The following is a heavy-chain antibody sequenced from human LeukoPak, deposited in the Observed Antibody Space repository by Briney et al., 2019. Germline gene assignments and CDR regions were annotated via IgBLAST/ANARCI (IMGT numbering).Heavy chain of an antibody. D-gene: IGHD5-12*01. CDR1: GYTFTSYG. CDR2: ISAYNGNT. V-gene: IGHV1-18*01. CDR3: ARKNSDYSGYDYYYYMDV. Sequence: VASVKVSCKASGYTFTSYGISWVRQAPGQGLEWTGWISAYNGNTNYAKKLQGRVSTTTDTSTSTAYIELRSLRSDDTAVYYCARKNSDYSGYDYYYYMDVWGKGTTVTVSS. J-gene: IGHJ6*03.